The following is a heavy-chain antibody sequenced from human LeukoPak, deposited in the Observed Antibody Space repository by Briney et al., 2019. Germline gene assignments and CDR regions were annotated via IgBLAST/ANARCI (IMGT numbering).Heavy chain of an antibody. CDR1: GFTFSGYA. J-gene: IGHJ3*02. V-gene: IGHV3-23*01. CDR2: ISGSGGST. CDR3: AKCTDIVVVPTAICAFDI. D-gene: IGHD2-2*01. Sequence: GGSLRLSCAASGFTFSGYAMGWVRQAPGKGLEWVSAISGSGGSTYYADSVKGRFTISRDNSKNTLYLQMNSLRAEDTAVYYCAKCTDIVVVPTAICAFDIWGQGTMVTVSS.